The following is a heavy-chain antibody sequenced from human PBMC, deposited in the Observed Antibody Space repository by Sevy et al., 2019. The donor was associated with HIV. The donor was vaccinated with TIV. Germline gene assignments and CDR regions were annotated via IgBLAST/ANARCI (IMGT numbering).Heavy chain of an antibody. CDR2: ISYDGSNK. D-gene: IGHD6-19*01. CDR1: GFTFSSYG. Sequence: GGSLRLSCAASGFTFSSYGMHWVRQAPGKGLEWVAVISYDGSNKYYADSVKGRFTISRDNSKNTLYLQMNSLRAEDTAVYYCAKDTLAVAGTGLYWGQEPWSPSPQ. CDR3: AKDTLAVAGTGLY. J-gene: IGHJ4*01. V-gene: IGHV3-30*18.